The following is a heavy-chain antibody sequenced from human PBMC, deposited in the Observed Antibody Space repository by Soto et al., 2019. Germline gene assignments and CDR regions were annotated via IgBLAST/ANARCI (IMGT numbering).Heavy chain of an antibody. D-gene: IGHD2-8*01. CDR1: GSPFTSYG. J-gene: IGHJ4*02. CDR3: PRDRLSVSLDDIVLMVYASQLFDY. CDR2: ISAYNGNT. V-gene: IGHV1-18*01. Sequence: ASVQVSCKASGSPFTSYGISWVRQPPGQVLEWMGWISAYNGNTNYAQKLQGRVTMTTDTSTSTAYLELRSLRSDDTAVYYCPRDRLSVSLDDIVLMVYASQLFDYWGQGTLVTGAS.